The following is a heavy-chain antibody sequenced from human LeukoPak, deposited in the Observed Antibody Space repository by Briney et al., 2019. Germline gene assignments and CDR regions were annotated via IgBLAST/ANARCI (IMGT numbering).Heavy chain of an antibody. CDR2: IYSGGRT. V-gene: IGHV3-66*01. CDR1: GFTVSSNY. D-gene: IGHD4-17*01. Sequence: PGRSLRLSCAASGFTVSSNYMNWVRQAPGKGLEWVSVIYSGGRTYYADSVKGRFTISRDNSKNTLYLQMNSLRAEDTAVYYCARDGPTVLYYYGMDVWGQGTTVTVSS. J-gene: IGHJ6*02. CDR3: ARDGPTVLYYYGMDV.